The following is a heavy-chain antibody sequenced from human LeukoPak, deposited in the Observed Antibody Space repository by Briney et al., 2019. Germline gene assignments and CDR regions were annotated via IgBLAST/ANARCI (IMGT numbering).Heavy chain of an antibody. V-gene: IGHV1-69*04. CDR1: GYTFVGYY. CDR3: ARDCSSTSCYPDY. J-gene: IGHJ4*02. CDR2: IIPILGIA. D-gene: IGHD2-2*01. Sequence: SVKVSCKASGYTFVGYYMHWVRQAPGQGLEWMGRIIPILGIANYAQKFQGRVTITADKSTSTAYMELSSLRSEDTAVYYCARDCSSTSCYPDYWGQGTLVTVSS.